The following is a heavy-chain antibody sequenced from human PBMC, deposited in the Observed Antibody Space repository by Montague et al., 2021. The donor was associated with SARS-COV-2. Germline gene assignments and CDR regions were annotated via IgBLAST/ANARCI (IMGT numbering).Heavy chain of an antibody. V-gene: IGHV4-31*03. CDR3: ARDGDEGYFFEY. J-gene: IGHJ4*02. CDR2: FHYSGST. D-gene: IGHD2/OR15-2a*01. Sequence: TLSLTCTVSGASISSGSYYWIWIRQHPGKGLDWFVYFHYSGSTYYSPSLQSRVAISADTSKNEFSLKFTSVTAADTAVYYCARDGDEGYFFEYWGQGILVTVSS. CDR1: GASISSGSYY.